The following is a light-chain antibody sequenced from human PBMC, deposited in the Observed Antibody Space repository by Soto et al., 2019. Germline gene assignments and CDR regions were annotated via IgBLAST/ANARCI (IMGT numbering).Light chain of an antibody. CDR2: DAS. J-gene: IGKJ4*01. V-gene: IGKV3-15*01. CDR3: QQCRNWPLT. Sequence: EIVMTQSPATLSVSPGEGATLSCKASQNVYNNLAWYQQRPGQPPRLLSYDASTRATGISARFSGSGYGTEFTLTISSLQSEEFAVYFCQQCRNWPLTFGGGTKVEIK. CDR1: QNVYNN.